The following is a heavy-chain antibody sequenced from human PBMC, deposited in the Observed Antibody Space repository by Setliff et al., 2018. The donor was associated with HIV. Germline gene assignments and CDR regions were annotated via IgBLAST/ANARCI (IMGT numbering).Heavy chain of an antibody. CDR3: ARVRSYGSAYDAFDV. V-gene: IGHV4-59*08. CDR2: IYYSGST. J-gene: IGHJ3*01. D-gene: IGHD3-10*01. CDR1: GGSISSYY. Sequence: PSETLSLTCTVSGGSISSYYWSWIRQPPGKGLEWIGYIYYSGSTYYNPSLKSRVTISVDTSKNQFSLKLSSVTAADTAVYYCARVRSYGSAYDAFDVWGPGTMVTVSS.